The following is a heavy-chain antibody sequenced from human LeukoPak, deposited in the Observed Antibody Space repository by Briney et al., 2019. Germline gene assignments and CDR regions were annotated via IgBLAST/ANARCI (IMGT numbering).Heavy chain of an antibody. V-gene: IGHV1-69*05. CDR2: IIPIFGTA. Sequence: ASVKVSCKASGGTFSSYAISWVRQAPGQGLEWMGGIIPIFGTANYAQKFQGRVTITTDESTSTAYMELSSLRSEDTAVYYCARGRPLERPPLVSYYYYMDVWGKGTTVTVSS. D-gene: IGHD1-1*01. CDR1: GGTFSSYA. J-gene: IGHJ6*03. CDR3: ARGRPLERPPLVSYYYYMDV.